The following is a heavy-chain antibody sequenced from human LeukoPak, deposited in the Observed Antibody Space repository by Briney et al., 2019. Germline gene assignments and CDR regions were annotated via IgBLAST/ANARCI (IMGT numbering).Heavy chain of an antibody. CDR3: ARDKPRSQDAFDI. CDR2: ISSSSSTI. V-gene: IGHV3-48*01. J-gene: IGHJ3*02. Sequence: GGSLRLSCAASGFTFSSYSMNWVRQAPGKGLEWVSYISSSSSTIYYADSVKGRFTISRDNAKNSLYLQMNSLRAEDTAVYYCARDKPRSQDAFDIWGQGTMVTVSS. CDR1: GFTFSSYS.